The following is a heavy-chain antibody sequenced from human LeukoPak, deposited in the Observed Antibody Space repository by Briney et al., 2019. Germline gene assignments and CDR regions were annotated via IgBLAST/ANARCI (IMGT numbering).Heavy chain of an antibody. V-gene: IGHV1-18*01. CDR1: GYTFTSYG. CDR2: ISAYNGNT. Sequence: GPVKVSCQASGYTFTSYGISWVRQAPGQGLEWMGWISAYNGNTNYAQKLQGRVTMTTDTSTSTAYMELRSLRSDDTAVYYCARETRGWNYYGMDVWGQGTTVTVSS. D-gene: IGHD3-3*01. CDR3: ARETRGWNYYGMDV. J-gene: IGHJ6*02.